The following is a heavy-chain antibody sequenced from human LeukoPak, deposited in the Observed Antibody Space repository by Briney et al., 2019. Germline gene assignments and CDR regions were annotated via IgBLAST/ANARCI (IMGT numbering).Heavy chain of an antibody. J-gene: IGHJ3*02. CDR3: ARVVLWFGEQNDAFDI. CDR2: IYTSGST. Sequence: SETLSLTCTVSGGSISSNSYYWSWIRQPAGKGLEWIGRIYTSGSTNYNPSLKSRVTMSVDTSKNQFSLKLSSVTAADTAVYYCARVVLWFGEQNDAFDIWGQGTMVTVSS. D-gene: IGHD3-10*01. CDR1: GGSISSNSYY. V-gene: IGHV4-61*02.